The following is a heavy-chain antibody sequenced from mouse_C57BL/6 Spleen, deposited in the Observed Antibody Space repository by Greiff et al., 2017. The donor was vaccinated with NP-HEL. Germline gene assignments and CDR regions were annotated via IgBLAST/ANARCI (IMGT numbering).Heavy chain of an antibody. CDR2: INPGSGGT. Sequence: QVQLKQSGAELVRPGTSVKVSCKASGYAFTNYLIEWVKQRPGQGLEWIGVINPGSGGTNYNEKFKGKATLTADKSSSTAYMQLSSLTSEDSAVYFCARGGDVGFAYWGQGTLVTVSA. D-gene: IGHD3-3*01. J-gene: IGHJ3*01. V-gene: IGHV1-54*01. CDR1: GYAFTNYL. CDR3: ARGGDVGFAY.